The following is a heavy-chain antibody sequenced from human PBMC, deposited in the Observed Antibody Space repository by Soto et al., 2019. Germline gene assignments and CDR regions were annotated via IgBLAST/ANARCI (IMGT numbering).Heavy chain of an antibody. J-gene: IGHJ4*02. CDR2: INSDGSTT. Sequence: GRSLRLSCAASGFSFSSSWMHWVRQAPGKGLVWVSRINSDGSTTNYADSVKGRFTISRDNAKNTLYLQMNSLRAEDTAVYYCARGPSGWYGYDYWGQGTLVTVSS. CDR3: ARGPSGWYGYDY. D-gene: IGHD6-19*01. V-gene: IGHV3-74*01. CDR1: GFSFSSSW.